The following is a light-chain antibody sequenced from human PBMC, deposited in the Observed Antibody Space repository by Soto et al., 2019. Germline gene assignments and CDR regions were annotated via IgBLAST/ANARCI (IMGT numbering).Light chain of an antibody. J-gene: IGKJ4*01. V-gene: IGKV1-16*02. CDR2: DAS. CDR3: QQYKSYPLT. CDR1: LGISEK. Sequence: DIQVTQSPSSLSASVGDRVTITCRASLGISEKLAWFQQKPGEAPKSLIYDASNLQSEVPPSKFSGSGSGTDFTLTINNLQPEDVATYYCQQYKSYPLTFGRGTKVEIK.